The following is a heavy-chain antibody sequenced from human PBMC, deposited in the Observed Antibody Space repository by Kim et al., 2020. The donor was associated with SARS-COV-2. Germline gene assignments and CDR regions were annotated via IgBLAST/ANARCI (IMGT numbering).Heavy chain of an antibody. CDR1: GYTFSSYS. D-gene: IGHD3-10*01. Sequence: ASVKVSCKTSGYTFSSYSMTWVRQAPGQGLEWMGRISNYNGNTIYVRRLQGRVTMTTDTSTSTAYMELRSLASEDTAVYYCARVAGVGSGSPFDYWGQGT. CDR2: ISNYNGNT. CDR3: ARVAGVGSGSPFDY. V-gene: IGHV1-18*01. J-gene: IGHJ4*02.